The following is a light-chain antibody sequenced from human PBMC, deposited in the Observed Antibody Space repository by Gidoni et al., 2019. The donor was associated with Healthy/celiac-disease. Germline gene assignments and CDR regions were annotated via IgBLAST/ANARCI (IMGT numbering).Light chain of an antibody. Sequence: IVLTQSPATLSLSPRERATLSCRASQSVSSYLAWYQQKPGQAPRLLIYDASNRATGIPARFSGSGSGTDFTLTISSREPEDFAGYYCQQRSNWPPTFGQGTKLEIK. J-gene: IGKJ2*01. CDR3: QQRSNWPPT. CDR2: DAS. CDR1: QSVSSY. V-gene: IGKV3-11*01.